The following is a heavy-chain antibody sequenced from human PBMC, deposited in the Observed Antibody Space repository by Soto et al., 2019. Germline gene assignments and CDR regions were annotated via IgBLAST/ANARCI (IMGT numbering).Heavy chain of an antibody. CDR1: GGSMRSTSYY. V-gene: IGHV4-39*01. CDR2: IYFGGRT. J-gene: IGHJ4*02. D-gene: IGHD4-17*01. CDR3: PRLSNSVYGDSGPMDY. Sequence: AETLSLTCTVSGGSMRSTSYYWGWIRQPPGKGLEWIGSIYFGGRTYYNPSLKSRVTISVDTSKKQLSLKLSSLTAADTAVYYCPRLSNSVYGDSGPMDYWGPGSLLTVSS.